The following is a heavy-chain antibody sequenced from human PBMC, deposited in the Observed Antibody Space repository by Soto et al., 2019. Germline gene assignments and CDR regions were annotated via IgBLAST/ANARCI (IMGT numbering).Heavy chain of an antibody. Sequence: GQSLKIWCKGLGYSFTNYWISCVRQMTRKGLEWMGKIDPSDSYTNYSPSFQGHVTISADKSMSTAHLQWSGLKASDTAMYYWVSHTYYKSGPSHLRYGGQGTLVTVSS. CDR3: VSHTYYKSGPSHLRY. D-gene: IGHD3-10*01. CDR1: GYSFTNYW. V-gene: IGHV5-10-1*01. CDR2: IDPSDSYT. J-gene: IGHJ4*01.